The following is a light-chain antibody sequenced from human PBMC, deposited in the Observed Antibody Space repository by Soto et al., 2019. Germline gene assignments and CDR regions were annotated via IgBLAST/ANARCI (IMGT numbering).Light chain of an antibody. CDR1: QSISSW. CDR3: QQYDTYLWT. CDR2: KAS. V-gene: IGKV1-5*03. Sequence: DIQMTQSPSTLSASVGDRVTITCRASQSISSWLAWYQQKPGKAPKLLIYKASSLEGGVPSRFSGSGSGTEFTLTISSLQPDDFATYYCQQYDTYLWTFGQGNKV. J-gene: IGKJ1*01.